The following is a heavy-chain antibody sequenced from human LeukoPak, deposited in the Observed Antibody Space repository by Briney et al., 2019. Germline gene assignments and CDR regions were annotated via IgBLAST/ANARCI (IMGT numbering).Heavy chain of an antibody. CDR3: ARDTAYSGHFDF. J-gene: IGHJ4*02. D-gene: IGHD2-15*01. Sequence: GASVKVSCKASGYTFTGYYIHWVRQATGQGLEWVGWINPNSGDTKYAQKFQGRVTMTRDTSFTTAYMELSSLRSDDTAVYYCARDTAYSGHFDFWGQGTLVTVSS. CDR2: INPNSGDT. CDR1: GYTFTGYY. V-gene: IGHV1-2*02.